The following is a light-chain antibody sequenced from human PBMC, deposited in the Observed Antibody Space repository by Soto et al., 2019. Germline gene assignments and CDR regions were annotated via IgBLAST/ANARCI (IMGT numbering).Light chain of an antibody. J-gene: IGKJ2*01. V-gene: IGKV1-9*01. CDR1: QNFARS. CDR2: AAS. CDR3: QQGKKFPRS. Sequence: DIQLTQSPSLLSASLGDRVTITCRSSQNFARSLAWYQQKQGKASSLLIYAASSLHPGVPSRFIGSGSGTEFTLTISSLEPEDYATYDCQQGKKFPRSFGLGTRLDIK.